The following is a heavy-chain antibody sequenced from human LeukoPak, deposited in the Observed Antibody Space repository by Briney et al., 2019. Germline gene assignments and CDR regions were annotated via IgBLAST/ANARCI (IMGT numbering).Heavy chain of an antibody. Sequence: GGSLRLSCAASGFTFSNAWMSWVRQAPGKGLEWVSAISGSAVSTYYADSVKGRFTISRDNSKNTLYLQMNSLRVEDTAVYYCAKAVPTAVVTPSFDYWGQGTLVTVSS. J-gene: IGHJ4*02. CDR2: ISGSAVST. CDR3: AKAVPTAVVTPSFDY. CDR1: GFTFSNAW. D-gene: IGHD4-23*01. V-gene: IGHV3-23*01.